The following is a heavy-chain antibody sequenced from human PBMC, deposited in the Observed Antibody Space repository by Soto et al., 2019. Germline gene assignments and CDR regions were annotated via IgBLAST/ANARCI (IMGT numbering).Heavy chain of an antibody. Sequence: EVQLLESGGGLVQPGGSLTLSCAASGFGFSNYAMSWFRQAPGKGLEWVSLIGGNGGTTNYADSVKARFTISRENSRKTLFRQMNSLRAEDTAVYYCAKGRANTMFDVDTLCDYWGQGTLVTVSS. CDR3: AKGRANTMFDVDTLCDY. CDR1: GFGFSNYA. CDR2: IGGNGGTT. V-gene: IGHV3-23*01. J-gene: IGHJ4*02. D-gene: IGHD3-3*01.